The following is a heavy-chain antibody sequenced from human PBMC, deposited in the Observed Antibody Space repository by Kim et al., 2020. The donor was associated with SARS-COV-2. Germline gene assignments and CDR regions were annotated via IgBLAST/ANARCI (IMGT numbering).Heavy chain of an antibody. D-gene: IGHD1-20*01. CDR1: GFTFSSYA. Sequence: GVSLRLSCAASGFTFSSYAMSWVRQAPGKGLEWVSAISGSGGSTYYADSVKGRFTISRDNSKNTLYLQMNSLRAEDTAVYYCAKDPRDRNNHYNWFDPWGQGTLVTVSS. V-gene: IGHV3-23*01. CDR3: AKDPRDRNNHYNWFDP. CDR2: ISGSGGST. J-gene: IGHJ5*02.